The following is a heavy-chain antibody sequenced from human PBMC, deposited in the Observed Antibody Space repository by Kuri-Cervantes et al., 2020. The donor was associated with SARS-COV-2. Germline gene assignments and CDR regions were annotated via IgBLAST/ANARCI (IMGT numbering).Heavy chain of an antibody. V-gene: IGHV3-23*01. CDR3: AKDRSGYYQY. J-gene: IGHJ4*02. D-gene: IGHD3-22*01. Sequence: GESLKISCADSGVSFSSYAMSWVRQAPGKWLEWVSAISGSGGSTYYADSVKGRFTISRDNSKNTLYLQMNSLRAEDTAVYYCAKDRSGYYQYWGQGTLVTVSS. CDR1: GVSFSSYA. CDR2: ISGSGGST.